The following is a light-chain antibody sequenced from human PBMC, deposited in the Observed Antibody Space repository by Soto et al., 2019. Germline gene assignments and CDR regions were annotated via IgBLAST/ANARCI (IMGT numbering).Light chain of an antibody. CDR2: GVN. Sequence: QSVLTQPASVSGSPGQSITITCTGTSSDIYAYNYVSWYQQHPGKAPKVVISGVNIRPSGVSSRFSGSKSGNTASLTISGLQAEDEAEYYCCLYVGGRTYLFGTGTKVTVL. CDR1: SSDIYAYNY. V-gene: IGLV2-14*01. J-gene: IGLJ1*01. CDR3: CLYVGGRTYL.